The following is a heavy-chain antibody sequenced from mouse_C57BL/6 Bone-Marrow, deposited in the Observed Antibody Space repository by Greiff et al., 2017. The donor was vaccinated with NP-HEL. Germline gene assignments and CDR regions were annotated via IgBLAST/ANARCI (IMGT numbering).Heavy chain of an antibody. Sequence: QVQLKESGAELVRPGTSVKVSCKASGYAFTNYLIEWVKQRPGQGLEWIGVINPGSGGTNYNEKFKGKATLTADKSSSTAYMQLSSLTSEDSAVYFCARRSYGWFAYWGQGTLVTVSA. CDR1: GYAFTNYL. CDR3: ARRSYGWFAY. CDR2: INPGSGGT. J-gene: IGHJ3*01. D-gene: IGHD2-10*02. V-gene: IGHV1-54*01.